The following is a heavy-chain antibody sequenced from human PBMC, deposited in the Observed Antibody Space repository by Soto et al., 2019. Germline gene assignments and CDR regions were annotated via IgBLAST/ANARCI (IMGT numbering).Heavy chain of an antibody. Sequence: GGSLRLSCAASGFTFSSYGMHWVRQAPGKGLEWVAVISYDGSNKYYADSVKGRFTISRDNSKNTLYLQMNSLRAEDTAVYYCAKEASRSGYDYFDYWGQGTLVTVSS. CDR1: GFTFSSYG. CDR2: ISYDGSNK. CDR3: AKEASRSGYDYFDY. J-gene: IGHJ4*02. V-gene: IGHV3-30*18. D-gene: IGHD5-12*01.